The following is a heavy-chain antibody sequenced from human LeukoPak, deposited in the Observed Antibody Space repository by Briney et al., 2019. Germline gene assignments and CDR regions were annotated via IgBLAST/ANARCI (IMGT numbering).Heavy chain of an antibody. V-gene: IGHV3-30*03. CDR1: GFTLSSYG. D-gene: IGHD1-26*01. Sequence: PGGSLRLSCAASGFTLSSYGMHWVRQAPGKGLEWVAVISYDGSNKYYADSVKGRFTISRDNSKNTLYLQMNSLRAEDTAVYYCARDSRLVGTNFDYWGQGTLVTVSS. CDR2: ISYDGSNK. CDR3: ARDSRLVGTNFDY. J-gene: IGHJ4*02.